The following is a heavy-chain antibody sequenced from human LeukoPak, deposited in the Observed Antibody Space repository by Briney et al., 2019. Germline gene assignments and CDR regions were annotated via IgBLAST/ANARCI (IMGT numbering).Heavy chain of an antibody. J-gene: IGHJ3*02. CDR2: ISYDGSNK. Sequence: GGSLRLSCEASGFFSTYGMNWVRQAPGKGLEWVAVISYDGSNKYYADSVKGRFTISRDNSKNTLYLQMNSLRAEDTAVYYCARDSSGWYFSGHGAYDAFDIWGQGTMVTVSS. D-gene: IGHD6-19*01. CDR3: ARDSSGWYFSGHGAYDAFDI. V-gene: IGHV3-30*03. CDR1: GFFSTYG.